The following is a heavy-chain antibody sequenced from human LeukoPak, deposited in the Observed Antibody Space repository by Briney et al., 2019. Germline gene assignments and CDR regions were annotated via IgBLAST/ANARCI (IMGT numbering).Heavy chain of an antibody. V-gene: IGHV3-48*03. CDR3: ARSYCSGGSCYLAGPNAFDI. CDR2: ISSSGSTI. Sequence: SLRLSCAASGFTFSSYEMNWVHQAPGKGLEWVSYISSSGSTIYYADSVKGRFTISRDNAKNSLYLQMNSLRAEDTAVYYCARSYCSGGSCYLAGPNAFDIWGQGTMVTVSS. CDR1: GFTFSSYE. D-gene: IGHD2-15*01. J-gene: IGHJ3*02.